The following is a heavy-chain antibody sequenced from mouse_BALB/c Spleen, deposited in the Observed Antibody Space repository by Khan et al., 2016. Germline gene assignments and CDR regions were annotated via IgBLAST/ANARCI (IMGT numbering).Heavy chain of an antibody. Sequence: VRLQQSGPELVKPGASVKMSCKASGYTFTSYVMHWVKQKPGQGLEWIGYINPYNDGTKYNEKFKGKATLTSDKSSSTAYMELSSLTSEDSAVYYCARSGFNAWFAYWGQGTLVTVSA. V-gene: IGHV1S136*01. CDR1: GYTFTSYV. J-gene: IGHJ3*01. CDR2: INPYNDGT. CDR3: ARSGFNAWFAY. D-gene: IGHD3-1*01.